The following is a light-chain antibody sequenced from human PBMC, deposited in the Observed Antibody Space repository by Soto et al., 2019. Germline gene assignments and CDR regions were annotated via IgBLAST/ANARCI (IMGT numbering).Light chain of an antibody. CDR2: GAS. V-gene: IGKV3-20*01. J-gene: IGKJ2*01. Sequence: EIVLTQSPGTLSLSPGERATLSCRASQSVSSSYLAWYQQKPGQAPRLLIYGASSRATGIPDRFSGSGSGTDFTLTISRLGPEDFAVYYWQQYGSQYTFCQGTKLEIK. CDR1: QSVSSSY. CDR3: QQYGSQYT.